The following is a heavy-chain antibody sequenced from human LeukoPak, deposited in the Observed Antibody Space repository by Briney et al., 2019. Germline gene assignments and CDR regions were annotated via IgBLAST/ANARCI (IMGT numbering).Heavy chain of an antibody. J-gene: IGHJ3*02. CDR1: GGSISSYY. V-gene: IGHV4-59*08. CDR2: IYYSGST. CDR3: ARTGTGYCSGGSCRDDAFDI. D-gene: IGHD2-15*01. Sequence: SETLSLTCTVSGGSISSYYWSWIRQPPGKGLEWIGYIYYSGSTNYNPSLKSRVTISVDTSKNQFSLKLSSVTAADTAVYYCARTGTGYCSGGSCRDDAFDIWGQGTMVTVS.